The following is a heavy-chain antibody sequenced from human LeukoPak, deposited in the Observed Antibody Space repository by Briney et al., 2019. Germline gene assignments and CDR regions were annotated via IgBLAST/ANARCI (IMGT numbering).Heavy chain of an antibody. CDR3: ARLVADDY. CDR2: IYYSGST. V-gene: IGHV4-61*08. J-gene: IGHJ4*02. CDR1: GGSISSGGYY. Sequence: NPSQTLSLTCAVSGGSISSGGYYWSWIRQPPGKGLEWIGYIYYSGSTNYNPSLKSRVTISVDTSKNQFSLKLSSVTAADTAVYYCARLVADDYWGQGTLVTVSS. D-gene: IGHD2-15*01.